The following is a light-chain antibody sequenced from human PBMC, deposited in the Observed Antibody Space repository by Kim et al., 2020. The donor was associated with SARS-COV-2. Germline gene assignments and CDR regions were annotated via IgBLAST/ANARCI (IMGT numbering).Light chain of an antibody. CDR1: QSVSSN. CDR3: QQYNNWPIT. Sequence: VSPGERATLSSRASQSVSSNLAWYQQKPGQAPRLLIYGASTRATGIPARFSGSGSGTEFTLTISSLQSEDFAVYYCQQYNNWPITFGQGTRLEIK. V-gene: IGKV3-15*01. J-gene: IGKJ5*01. CDR2: GAS.